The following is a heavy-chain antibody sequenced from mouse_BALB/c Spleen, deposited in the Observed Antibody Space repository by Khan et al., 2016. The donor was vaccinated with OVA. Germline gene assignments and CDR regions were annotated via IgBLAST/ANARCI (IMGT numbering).Heavy chain of an antibody. Sequence: VQLKESGPGLVKPSQSLSLTCTVTGYSITSGYAWNWIRQFPGNKLEWMGYISYSGGTSYNPSLKSRISITRDTSKNQFFLQLNSVTTEDTATYYCARGNYYGYYFDYRGQGTPLTVSS. CDR1: GYSITSGYA. CDR3: ARGNYYGYYFDY. D-gene: IGHD1-1*01. V-gene: IGHV3-2*02. CDR2: ISYSGGT. J-gene: IGHJ2*01.